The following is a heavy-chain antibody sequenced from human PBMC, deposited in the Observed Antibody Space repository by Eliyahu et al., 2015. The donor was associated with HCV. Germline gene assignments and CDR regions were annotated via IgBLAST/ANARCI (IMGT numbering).Heavy chain of an antibody. Sequence: QVQLVESGGGVVQPGGSLXLSCAASGFTFXSXGXHWVRQXPGKGLEWXAFIRYDGSNKYYADSVKGRFTISRDNSKNTLYLQMNSLRAEDTAVYYCAKLFVVVVAADDFDYWGQGTLVTVSS. CDR2: IRYDGSNK. CDR3: AKLFVVVVAADDFDY. CDR1: GFTFXSXG. D-gene: IGHD2-15*01. J-gene: IGHJ4*02. V-gene: IGHV3-30*02.